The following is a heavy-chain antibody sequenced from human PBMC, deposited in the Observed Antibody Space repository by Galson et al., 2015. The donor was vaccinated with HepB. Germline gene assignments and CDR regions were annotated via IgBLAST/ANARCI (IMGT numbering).Heavy chain of an antibody. Sequence: ETLSLTCTVSGGSISSSSYYWGWIRQPPVKGLAWIGTIYYSGSTYYNTSLKSRLTISVDTSKNQFSLKLTSVTAADTAVYYCARIVYSSSAEVDYWGQGTLVTVSS. J-gene: IGHJ4*02. CDR3: ARIVYSSSAEVDY. V-gene: IGHV4-39*07. CDR1: GGSISSSSYY. CDR2: IYYSGST. D-gene: IGHD6-6*01.